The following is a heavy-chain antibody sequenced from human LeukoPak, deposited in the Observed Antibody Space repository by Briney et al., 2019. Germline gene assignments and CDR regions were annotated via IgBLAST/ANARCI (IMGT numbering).Heavy chain of an antibody. Sequence: SETLSLTCAVYGGSFSGYYWSWIRQPPGKGLEWIGEINHRGSTNYNPSLKSRVTVSLDTSKNQFSLKLSSVTAADTAVYYCARRGYSGYDVDYWGQGTLVTVSS. CDR2: INHRGST. D-gene: IGHD5-12*01. CDR1: GGSFSGYY. V-gene: IGHV4-34*01. J-gene: IGHJ4*02. CDR3: ARRGYSGYDVDY.